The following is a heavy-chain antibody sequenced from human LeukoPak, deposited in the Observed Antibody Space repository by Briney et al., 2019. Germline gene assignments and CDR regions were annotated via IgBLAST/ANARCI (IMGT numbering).Heavy chain of an antibody. CDR1: GFTFTSYS. V-gene: IGHV3-23*01. J-gene: IGHJ4*02. Sequence: GGSLRLSCAASGFTFTSYSMNWVRQAPGKGLEWVSAISNNGGYTYYADSVQGRFTISRDNSKSTLCLQMNSLRVEDTALYYCARESEGGTGTSCPDYWGQGTLVTVSS. CDR3: ARESEGGTGTSCPDY. D-gene: IGHD2-2*01. CDR2: ISNNGGYT.